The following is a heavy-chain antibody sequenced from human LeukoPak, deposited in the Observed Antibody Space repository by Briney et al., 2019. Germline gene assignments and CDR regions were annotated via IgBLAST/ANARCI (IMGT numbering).Heavy chain of an antibody. Sequence: GGSLRLSCAASGFTFSTYTMYWVRHPPGKGLEWGSIIGSSGGGIHYADSVKGRFTISRDNSKNTLYLQMNSLRVEDTAVYYCAIDPNWGTHSWGQGVLVTVSS. CDR2: IGSSGGGI. CDR3: AIDPNWGTHS. D-gene: IGHD7-27*01. CDR1: GFTFSTYT. J-gene: IGHJ4*02. V-gene: IGHV3-23*01.